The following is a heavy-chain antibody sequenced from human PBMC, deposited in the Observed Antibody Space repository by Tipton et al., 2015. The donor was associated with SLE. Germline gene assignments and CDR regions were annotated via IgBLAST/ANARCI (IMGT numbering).Heavy chain of an antibody. J-gene: IGHJ5*02. Sequence: AGLVKPSETLSLTCAVYGGSFSSYYWSWIRQPPGKGLEWIGEINHSGSTNYNPSLKSRVTIPVDTSKNQFSLKLSSVTAADTAVYYCASSITMVRGGRFDPWGQGTLVTVSS. CDR3: ASSITMVRGGRFDP. CDR1: GGSFSSYY. V-gene: IGHV4-34*01. D-gene: IGHD3-10*01. CDR2: INHSGST.